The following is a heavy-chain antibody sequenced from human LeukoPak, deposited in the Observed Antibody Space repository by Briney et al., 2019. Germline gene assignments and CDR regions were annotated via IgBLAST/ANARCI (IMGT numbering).Heavy chain of an antibody. V-gene: IGHV3-7*01. J-gene: IGHJ6*03. CDR3: ARDRRAPYYGFRSGYIDHYYMDV. D-gene: IGHD3-3*01. CDR1: EFTFNNYW. CDR2: IKQDGSEK. Sequence: GGSLRLSCAASEFTFNNYWMSWVRQAPGKGLEWVANIKQDGSEKYYVDSVKGRFTISRDNAKNSLYLQMNSLRAEDTAVYYCARDRRAPYYGFRSGYIDHYYMDVWGKGTTVTVSS.